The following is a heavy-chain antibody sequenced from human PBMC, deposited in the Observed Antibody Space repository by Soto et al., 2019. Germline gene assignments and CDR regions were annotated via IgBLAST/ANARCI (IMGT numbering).Heavy chain of an antibody. CDR1: GFTFSNYD. CDR3: DRGRMIGMYYFEY. V-gene: IGHV3-13*01. CDR2: IGTAGDT. D-gene: IGHD3-22*01. J-gene: IGHJ4*01. Sequence: GGSLRLSCAASGFTFSNYDMHWVRQVTGKGLEWVSTIGTAGDTYYPGSVKGRFTISRENAKNSLYLQMNSLRAEDTAVYYCDRGRMIGMYYFEYSGPATLVTVFS.